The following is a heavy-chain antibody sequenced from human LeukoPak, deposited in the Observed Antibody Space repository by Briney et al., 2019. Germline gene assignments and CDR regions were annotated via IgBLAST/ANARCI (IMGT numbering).Heavy chain of an antibody. J-gene: IGHJ4*02. Sequence: GGSLRLSCAASGFTFSSYAMSWVRQAPGKGLEWVSAISGSGGSTYYADSVKGRFTISRDNSKNTLYLQMNSLRAEDTAVYYCAKGPFHLGVHYYDSSVYPLYYFDYGGQGPLVPVSS. V-gene: IGHV3-23*01. CDR1: GFTFSSYA. D-gene: IGHD3-22*01. CDR3: AKGPFHLGVHYYDSSVYPLYYFDY. CDR2: ISGSGGST.